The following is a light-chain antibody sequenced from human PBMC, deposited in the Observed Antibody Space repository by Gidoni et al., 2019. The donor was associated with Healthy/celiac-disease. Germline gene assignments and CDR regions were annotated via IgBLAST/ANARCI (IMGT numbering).Light chain of an antibody. CDR3: QQSYSTPPST. CDR1: QSISSY. J-gene: IGKJ5*01. Sequence: DIQMTQSPSSLSASVGDRVTITCRASQSISSYLNWYQQKPGKAPKLLIYAAARLQSGVPSRFSGSGSGTEFTLTISSLQPDEFATYYFQQSYSTPPSTFGQGTRLEIK. CDR2: AAA. V-gene: IGKV1-39*01.